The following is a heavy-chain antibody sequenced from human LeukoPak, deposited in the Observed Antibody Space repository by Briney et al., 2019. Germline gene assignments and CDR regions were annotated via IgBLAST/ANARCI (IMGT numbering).Heavy chain of an antibody. D-gene: IGHD2-21*01. CDR2: ISHDGSNK. V-gene: IGHV3-30*18. J-gene: IGHJ4*02. CDR1: GLTFSSYG. Sequence: SGGSLRLSCAASGLTFSSYGMHWVRQAPGKGLEWVAVISHDGSNKYYADSVKGRFTISRDNSKNTLYLQMNSLRAEDTAVYYCAKDRSGGIFDYWGQGTLVTVSS. CDR3: AKDRSGGIFDY.